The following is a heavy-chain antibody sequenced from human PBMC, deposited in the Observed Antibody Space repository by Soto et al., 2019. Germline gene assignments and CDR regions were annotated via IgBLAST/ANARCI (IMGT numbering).Heavy chain of an antibody. J-gene: IGHJ4*02. Sequence: ASVKVSCKASGYTFTSLYIHCVPQAPGQGLEWMGIINPSGGSTSYAQKFQGRVTMTRDTSTSTVYMELSSLRSEDTAVYYRARDMWALNYWGQGTLVTVSS. CDR2: INPSGGST. V-gene: IGHV1-46*03. CDR3: ARDMWALNY. D-gene: IGHD1-26*01. CDR1: GYTFTSLY.